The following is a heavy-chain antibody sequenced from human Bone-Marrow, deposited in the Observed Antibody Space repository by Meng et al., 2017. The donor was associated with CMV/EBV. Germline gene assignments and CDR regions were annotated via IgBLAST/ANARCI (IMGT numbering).Heavy chain of an antibody. D-gene: IGHD7-27*01. Sequence: SVKVSCKASGGTFSSYTISWVRQAPGQGLEWMGRIIPILGIANYAQKFQGSVTITINTSISTAYMELSSLRSEDTAVYYCARGGNWGSGIDWGQGTLVTVSS. J-gene: IGHJ4*02. CDR3: ARGGNWGSGID. V-gene: IGHV1-69*02. CDR1: GGTFSSYT. CDR2: IIPILGIA.